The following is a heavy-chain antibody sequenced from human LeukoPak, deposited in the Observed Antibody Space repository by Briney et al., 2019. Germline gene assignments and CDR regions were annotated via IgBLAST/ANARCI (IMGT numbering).Heavy chain of an antibody. Sequence: GGSPRLSCAASGFTFSSYSMNWVRQAPGKGLEWVSSISSSSSYIYYADSVKGRFTISRDNAKNSLYLQMNSLRAEDTAVYYCASSPLYSSSWYGWDYWGQGTLVTVSS. D-gene: IGHD6-13*01. CDR1: GFTFSSYS. CDR2: ISSSSSYI. CDR3: ASSPLYSSSWYGWDY. J-gene: IGHJ4*02. V-gene: IGHV3-21*01.